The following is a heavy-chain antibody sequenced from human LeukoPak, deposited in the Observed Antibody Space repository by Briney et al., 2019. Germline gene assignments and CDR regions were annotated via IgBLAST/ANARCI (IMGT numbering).Heavy chain of an antibody. J-gene: IGHJ3*02. CDR3: AGEPGNYYDSSGHYGPPGPGAFDI. V-gene: IGHV1-46*01. Sequence: ASVKVPCKASGYTFTSYYMHWVRQAPGQGLEWMGIINPSGGSTSYAQKFQGRVTMTRDTSTSTVYMELSSLRSEDTAVYYCAGEPGNYYDSSGHYGPPGPGAFDIWGQGTMVTVSS. CDR1: GYTFTSYY. D-gene: IGHD3-22*01. CDR2: INPSGGST.